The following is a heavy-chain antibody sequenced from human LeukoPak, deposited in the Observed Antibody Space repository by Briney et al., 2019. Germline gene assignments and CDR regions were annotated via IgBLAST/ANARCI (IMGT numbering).Heavy chain of an antibody. CDR1: GGSISNYY. J-gene: IGHJ4*02. CDR2: IYYSGST. D-gene: IGHD3-22*01. V-gene: IGHV4-59*08. CDR3: AVGHYYHSSGYLFDS. Sequence: PSETLSLTCTVSGGSISNYYWSWIRQPPGKGLEWIGYIYYSGSTYYNPSLKSRITISVDTSKNQFSLKLSSVPAADTAVYYCAVGHYYHSSGYLFDSWGQGTLVTVSS.